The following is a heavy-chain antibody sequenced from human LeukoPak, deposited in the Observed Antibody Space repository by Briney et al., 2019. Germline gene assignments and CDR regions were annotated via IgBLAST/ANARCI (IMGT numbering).Heavy chain of an antibody. CDR1: GFTFDDYG. D-gene: IGHD2-15*01. CDR3: ASLGYCSGGSCYARRDY. Sequence: PGGSLRLSCAASGFTFDDYGMSWVRHAPGKGLEWVSGINWNGGSTGYADSVKGRFTISRDNAKNSLYLQMNSLRAEDTALYYCASLGYCSGGSCYARRDYWGQGTLVTVSS. J-gene: IGHJ4*02. CDR2: INWNGGST. V-gene: IGHV3-20*04.